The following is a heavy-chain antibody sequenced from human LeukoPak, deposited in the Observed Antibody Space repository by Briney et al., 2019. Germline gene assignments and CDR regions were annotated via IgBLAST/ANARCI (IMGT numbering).Heavy chain of an antibody. CDR3: ARGFSRCGSAFDI. J-gene: IGHJ3*02. D-gene: IGHD2-2*01. Sequence: ASVKVSCKASGYTFTSYAMHWVRQAPGQRLEWMGWINAGNGNTKYSQKFQGRVTITRDTSARTGYMELSSLRSEDTAVYYCARGFSRCGSAFDIWGQGTMVTVSS. CDR2: INAGNGNT. CDR1: GYTFTSYA. V-gene: IGHV1-3*01.